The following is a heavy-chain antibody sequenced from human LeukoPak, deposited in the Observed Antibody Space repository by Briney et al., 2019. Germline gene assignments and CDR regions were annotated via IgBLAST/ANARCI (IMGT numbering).Heavy chain of an antibody. CDR1: GGSFSGYY. CDR3: ARDHSSSWYDYYFDY. J-gene: IGHJ4*02. V-gene: IGHV4-34*01. D-gene: IGHD6-13*01. Sequence: PSETLSLTCAVYGGSFSGYYWSWIRQPPGKGLEWIGEINHSGSTNYNPSLKSRVTISVDTSKNQFSLKLSSVTAADTAVYYCARDHSSSWYDYYFDYWGQGTLVTVSS. CDR2: INHSGST.